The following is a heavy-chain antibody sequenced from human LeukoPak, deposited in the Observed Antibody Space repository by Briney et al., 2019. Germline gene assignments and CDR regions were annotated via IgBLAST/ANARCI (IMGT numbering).Heavy chain of an antibody. D-gene: IGHD3-22*01. CDR1: SGSISSYY. CDR3: AKGDRMLGVVVIPLPFDY. CDR2: VYYSGST. Sequence: PSETLSLTCTVSSGSISSYYWSWIRQPPGKGLEWIGYVYYSGSTNYNPSLKSRVTISVDTSKNQFSLKLSSVTAADTAVYYCAKGDRMLGVVVIPLPFDYWGQGTLVTVSS. J-gene: IGHJ4*02. V-gene: IGHV4-59*01.